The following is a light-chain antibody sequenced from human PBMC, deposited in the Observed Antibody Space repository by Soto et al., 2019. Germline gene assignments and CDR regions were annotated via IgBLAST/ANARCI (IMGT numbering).Light chain of an antibody. J-gene: IGKJ4*01. V-gene: IGKV3-11*01. CDR3: QEYNNWPALT. CDR1: RGIDTY. CDR2: DAS. Sequence: EIVLTQSPATLSLSPGERATLSCRASRGIDTYLAWYQQKRGQAPRLLIYDASNRTTGIPARFSGGGSGTEFTLTISSLQSEDFAVYYCQEYNNWPALTFGGGTKVDIK.